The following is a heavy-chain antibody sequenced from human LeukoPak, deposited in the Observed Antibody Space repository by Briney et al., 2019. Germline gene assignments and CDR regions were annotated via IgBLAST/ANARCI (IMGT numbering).Heavy chain of an antibody. J-gene: IGHJ4*02. V-gene: IGHV1-18*01. D-gene: IGHD6-13*01. CDR1: GYTFKFNG. Sequence: ASVKVSCKASGYTFKFNGISWVRQAPGQGLEWMGWISGYNGNTNYAQNLQGRLTMTTDTSTGTAYMELRSLRSDDTAVYFCARASASLTGIAALGFDLWGQGTLVTVSS. CDR2: ISGYNGNT. CDR3: ARASASLTGIAALGFDL.